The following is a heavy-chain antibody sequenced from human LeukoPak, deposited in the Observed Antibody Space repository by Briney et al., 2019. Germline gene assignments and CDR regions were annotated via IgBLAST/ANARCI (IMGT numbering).Heavy chain of an antibody. V-gene: IGHV3-21*01. CDR3: ARGLIEADAFDF. CDR1: GFTFSSYG. Sequence: PGGSLRLSCAASGFTFSSYGMHWVRQAPGKGRECVSSISSSSSYIFYADSVKGRFTISRDNAKNSLYLQMNSLRAEDTAIYYCARGLIEADAFDFWGQGTMVTVSS. CDR2: ISSSSSYI. J-gene: IGHJ3*01.